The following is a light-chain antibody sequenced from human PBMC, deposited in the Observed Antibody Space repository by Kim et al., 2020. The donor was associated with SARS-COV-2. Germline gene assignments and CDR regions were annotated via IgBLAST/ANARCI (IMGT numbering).Light chain of an antibody. Sequence: QSITISCSGTSGDIGNSNSVSWYQQHSGEAPRLIIYDVRDRPSGVSARFSGSKSANMASLTISGLRSEDEADYYCCSTSNTLDYVFGSGTKVTVL. V-gene: IGLV2-14*03. J-gene: IGLJ1*01. CDR2: DVR. CDR3: CSTSNTLDYV. CDR1: SGDIGNSNS.